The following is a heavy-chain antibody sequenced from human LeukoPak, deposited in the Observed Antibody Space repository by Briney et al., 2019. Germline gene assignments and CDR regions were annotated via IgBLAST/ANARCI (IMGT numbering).Heavy chain of an antibody. CDR3: ARNSLYRSARLGKFYFDY. J-gene: IGHJ4*02. V-gene: IGHV1-8*03. D-gene: IGHD6-6*01. Sequence: GASVKVSCKASGYTFTSYDINWVRQAPGQGLEWMGWMNPNSGNTGYAQKFQGRVTITRNTSISIAYMELSSLRSDDTAIYYCARNSLYRSARLGKFYFDYWGQGTLVTVSS. CDR1: GYTFTSYD. CDR2: MNPNSGNT.